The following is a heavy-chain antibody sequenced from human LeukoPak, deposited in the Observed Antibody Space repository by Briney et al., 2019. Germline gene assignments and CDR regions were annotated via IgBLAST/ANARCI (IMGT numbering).Heavy chain of an antibody. CDR3: AKQTGSGLFILP. D-gene: IGHD3/OR15-3a*01. CDR1: GGSIRSSSYW. V-gene: IGHV4-39*01. CDR2: MYYSGSA. Sequence: SETLSLTCTVSGGSIRSSSYWWGWIRQPPGKGLEWIGSMYYSGSAYYNPSLKSRVTISIDTSKNQFSLKLTSVTAADTAVYYCAKQTGSGLFILPGGQGTLVTVSS. J-gene: IGHJ4*02.